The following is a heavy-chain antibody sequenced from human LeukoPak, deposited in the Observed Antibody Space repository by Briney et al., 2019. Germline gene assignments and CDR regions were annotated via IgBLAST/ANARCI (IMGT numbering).Heavy chain of an antibody. V-gene: IGHV3-53*01. Sequence: GGSLRLSCAASGFTVNNNYMSWVRQAPGKGLEWVSVISSGRSTFYADSVKGRFTISRDNSKNTLYLQMNSLRAEDTAVYYCARLNYFYDSSGYPFFDYWGQGTLATVSS. CDR1: GFTVNNNY. CDR2: ISSGRST. D-gene: IGHD3-22*01. J-gene: IGHJ4*02. CDR3: ARLNYFYDSSGYPFFDY.